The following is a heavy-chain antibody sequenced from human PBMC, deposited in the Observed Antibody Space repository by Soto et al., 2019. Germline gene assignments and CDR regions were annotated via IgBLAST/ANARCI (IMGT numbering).Heavy chain of an antibody. Sequence: PGGSLRLSCAASGFTFSSYGMHWVRQAPGKGLEWVAVIWYDGSNKYYADSVKGRFTISRDNSKNTLYLQMNSLTAEDTAVYYCAMERVVVTPSNGMDVWGQGTTVTVSS. J-gene: IGHJ6*02. CDR1: GFTFSSYG. D-gene: IGHD3-22*01. V-gene: IGHV3-33*01. CDR2: IWYDGSNK. CDR3: AMERVVVTPSNGMDV.